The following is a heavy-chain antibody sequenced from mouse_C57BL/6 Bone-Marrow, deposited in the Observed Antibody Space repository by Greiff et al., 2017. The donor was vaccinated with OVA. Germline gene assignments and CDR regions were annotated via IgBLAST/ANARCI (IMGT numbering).Heavy chain of an antibody. CDR2: IYPSDSET. V-gene: IGHV1-61*01. CDR3: ARRRSTVVATEKYFDV. D-gene: IGHD1-1*01. CDR1: GYTFTSYW. Sequence: QVQLQQPGAELVRPGSSVKLSCKASGYTFTSYWMDWVKQRPGQGLEWIGNIYPSDSETHYNQKFKDKATLTVDKSSSTAYMQLSSLTSEDSAVYYCARRRSTVVATEKYFDVWGTGTTVTVSS. J-gene: IGHJ1*03.